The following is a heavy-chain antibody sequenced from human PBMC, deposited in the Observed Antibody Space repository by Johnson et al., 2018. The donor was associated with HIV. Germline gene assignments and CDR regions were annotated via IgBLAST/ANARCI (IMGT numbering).Heavy chain of an antibody. CDR3: AKDRDLAAAGTDAFDI. V-gene: IGHV3-9*01. J-gene: IGHJ3*02. CDR2: ISWTSGSI. CDR1: GFTFDDYA. D-gene: IGHD6-13*01. Sequence: EVPLVESGGGLVQPGRSLRLSCAASGFTFDDYAMHWVRQAPGKGLEWVSGISWTSGSIGYADSVKGRFTISRDNVKNSLYLQMNSLRAEDTALYYCAKDRDLAAAGTDAFDIWGQGTMVTVSS.